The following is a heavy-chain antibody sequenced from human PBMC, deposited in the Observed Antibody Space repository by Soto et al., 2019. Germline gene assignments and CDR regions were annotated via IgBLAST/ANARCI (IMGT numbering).Heavy chain of an antibody. V-gene: IGHV1-69*01. CDR2: IIPIFGTA. D-gene: IGHD3-16*01. Sequence: QVQLVQSGAEVKKPGSSVKVSCKASGGTFSSYAISWVRQAPGQGLEWMGGIIPIFGTANYAQKFQGRVTVTADESTSTSDLELSSPSSGDTAVDVFAELQLALGACASWGQGTLVAVSS. J-gene: IGHJ4*02. CDR3: AELQLALGACAS. CDR1: GGTFSSYA.